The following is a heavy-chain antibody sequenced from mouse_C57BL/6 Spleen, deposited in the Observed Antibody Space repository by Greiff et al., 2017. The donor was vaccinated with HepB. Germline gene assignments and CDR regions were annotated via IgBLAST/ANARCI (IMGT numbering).Heavy chain of an antibody. V-gene: IGHV5-17*01. J-gene: IGHJ3*01. CDR3: ARQGIYYDYDAAWFAY. D-gene: IGHD2-4*01. CDR2: ISSGSSTF. Sequence: EVMLVESGGGLVKPGGSLKLSCAASGFTFSDYGMHWVRQAPEKGLEWVAYISSGSSTFYYADTVKGRFTISRDNAKNTLFLQMTSLRSEDTAMYYCARQGIYYDYDAAWFAYWGQGTLVTVSA. CDR1: GFTFSDYG.